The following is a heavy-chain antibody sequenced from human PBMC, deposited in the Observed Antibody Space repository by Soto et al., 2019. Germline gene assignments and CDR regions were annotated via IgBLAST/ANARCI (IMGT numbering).Heavy chain of an antibody. D-gene: IGHD5-12*01. CDR2: IYSGGST. Sequence: PGGSLRFSCAASGFTVSSNYMSWVRQAPGKGLEWVSVIYSGGSTYYADSVKGRFTISRDNSKNTLYLQMNSLRAEDTAVYYCARAPGGYTLGYYYYGTDAWGQGTTVTVS. CDR1: GFTVSSNY. CDR3: ARAPGGYTLGYYYYGTDA. J-gene: IGHJ6*02. V-gene: IGHV3-53*01.